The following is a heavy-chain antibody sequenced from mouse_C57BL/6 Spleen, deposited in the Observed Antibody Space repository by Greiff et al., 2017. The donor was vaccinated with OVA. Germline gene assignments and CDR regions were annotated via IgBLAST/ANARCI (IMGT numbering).Heavy chain of an antibody. CDR1: GYTFTSYW. CDR3: ARKAQAPYFDY. Sequence: QVQLQQPGAELVMPGASVKLSCKASGYTFTSYWMHWVKQRPGQGLEWIGEIDPSDSYTNYNQKFKGKSTLTVDKSSSTAYMQLSSLTSEDSAVYYCARKAQAPYFDYWGQGTTLTVSS. V-gene: IGHV1-69*01. J-gene: IGHJ2*01. CDR2: IDPSDSYT. D-gene: IGHD3-2*02.